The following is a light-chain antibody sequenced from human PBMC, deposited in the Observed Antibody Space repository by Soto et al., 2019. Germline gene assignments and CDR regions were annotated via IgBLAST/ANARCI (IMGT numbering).Light chain of an antibody. CDR1: SSDVGAYNF. CDR2: DVT. CDR3: CSYAGSYTHV. Sequence: QSALTQPRSVSGSPGQSVTISCTGTSSDVGAYNFVSWYQQHPGKAPKLIIYDVTKWPSGVPARFSGSKSGNTASLTISVLQADDEADYYCCSYAGSYTHVFGTGTKLTVL. J-gene: IGLJ1*01. V-gene: IGLV2-11*01.